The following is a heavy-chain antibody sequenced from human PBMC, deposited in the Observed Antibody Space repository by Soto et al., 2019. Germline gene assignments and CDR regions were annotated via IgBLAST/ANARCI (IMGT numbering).Heavy chain of an antibody. Sequence: EVQLVESGGGWVQPGGSLRLSCAASGFTFSTYWMHWVRQAPGKGLEWVANIKQDGSEKYYLDSVKGRFTISRDNAKSSLYLQMNSLRAEDTAVYYCAIVLAAADSLWGQGTLVTVSS. V-gene: IGHV3-7*01. CDR1: GFTFSTYW. CDR3: AIVLAAADSL. J-gene: IGHJ4*02. CDR2: IKQDGSEK. D-gene: IGHD6-13*01.